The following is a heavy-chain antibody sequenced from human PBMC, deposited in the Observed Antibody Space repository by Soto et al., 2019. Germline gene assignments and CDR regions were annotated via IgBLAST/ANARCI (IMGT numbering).Heavy chain of an antibody. CDR1: GGSISTSRSY. Sequence: QLQLLESGPGLVKASETLSLTCSVSGGSISTSRSYWAWIRQPPGKVLEWLANMFYSGSTFYNPSLACRVSVSVVTSKNEFSLKLRSVTAADTAVYYCARQPTTGDTDLWFAPWGQGTLVTVSS. D-gene: IGHD2-21*01. J-gene: IGHJ5*02. CDR3: ARQPTTGDTDLWFAP. CDR2: MFYSGST. V-gene: IGHV4-39*01.